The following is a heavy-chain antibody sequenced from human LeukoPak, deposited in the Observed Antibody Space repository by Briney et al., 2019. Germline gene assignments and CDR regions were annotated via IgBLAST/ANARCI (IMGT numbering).Heavy chain of an antibody. Sequence: GGSLRLSCAASGFTFSSYAMSWVRQAPGKGLEWVSAISGSGGSTYYADSVKGRFTISRDNSKNTLYLQMNSLRAEDTAVYYCAKLFSGSSWYSPKVVYGMDVWGQGTTVTVSS. CDR1: GFTFSSYA. D-gene: IGHD6-13*01. V-gene: IGHV3-23*01. J-gene: IGHJ6*02. CDR2: ISGSGGST. CDR3: AKLFSGSSWYSPKVVYGMDV.